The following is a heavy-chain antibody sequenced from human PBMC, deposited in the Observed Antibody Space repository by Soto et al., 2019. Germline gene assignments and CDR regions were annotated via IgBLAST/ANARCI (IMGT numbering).Heavy chain of an antibody. CDR1: GGSISSGGYY. V-gene: IGHV4-31*03. D-gene: IGHD3-16*01. CDR2: IYYSGST. J-gene: IGHJ4*02. CDR3: ARGRGKLWQPHLDY. Sequence: TLSLTCTVSGGSISSGGYYWSWIRQHPGKGLEWIGYIYYSGSTYYNPSLKSRVTISVDTSKNQFSLKLSSVTAADTAVYYCARGRGKLWQPHLDYWGQGTLVTVSS.